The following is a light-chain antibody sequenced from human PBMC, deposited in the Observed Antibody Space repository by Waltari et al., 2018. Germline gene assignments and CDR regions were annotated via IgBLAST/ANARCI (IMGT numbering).Light chain of an antibody. V-gene: IGLV1-40*01. CDR3: QSYDSSLSGYV. J-gene: IGLJ1*01. CDR2: GNS. Sequence: QSVLTQPPSLSGAPGQRVTISCTGRSSNIGAGSDVHWYQQIPGTAPKLLIYGNSNRPSGVPDRFSGSKSGTSASLAITGLQAEDEADYYCQSYDSSLSGYVFGTGTKVTVL. CDR1: SSNIGAGSD.